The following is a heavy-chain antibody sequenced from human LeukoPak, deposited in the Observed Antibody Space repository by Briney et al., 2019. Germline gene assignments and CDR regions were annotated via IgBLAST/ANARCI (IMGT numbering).Heavy chain of an antibody. V-gene: IGHV4-39*01. CDR1: GGSISSSSYY. J-gene: IGHJ6*02. CDR2: IYYSGST. D-gene: IGHD6-13*01. Sequence: PSETLSLTCTVSGGSISSSSYYWGWIRQPPGKGLEWIGSIYYSGSTYYNPSLKSRVTISVDTSKNQFFLKLSSVTAADTAVYYCASLMYSSSWYPAYYYYYGMDVWGQGTTVTVSS. CDR3: ASLMYSSSWYPAYYYYYGMDV.